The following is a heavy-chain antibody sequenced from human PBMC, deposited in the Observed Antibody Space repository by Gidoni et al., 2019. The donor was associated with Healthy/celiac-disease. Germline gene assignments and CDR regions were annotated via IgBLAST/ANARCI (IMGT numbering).Heavy chain of an antibody. CDR1: GFTFSSDA. CDR3: AKCGGSRGYFDY. CDR2: IIGSGGST. V-gene: IGHV3-23*01. J-gene: IGHJ4*02. Sequence: EVQLLESGGGWVQPGGSLRLSCAASGFTFSSDAMSWVRQAQGKGLEWVSAIIGSGGSTYYADSVKGRFTISRDNSKNTLYLQMNSLRAEDTAVYYCAKCGGSRGYFDYWGQGTLVTVSS. D-gene: IGHD3-16*01.